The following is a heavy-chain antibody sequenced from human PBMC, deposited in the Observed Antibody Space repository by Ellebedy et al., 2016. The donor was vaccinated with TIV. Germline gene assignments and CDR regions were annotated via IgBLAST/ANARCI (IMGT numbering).Heavy chain of an antibody. CDR2: ISSSGSTI. CDR1: GFTFSDYY. Sequence: GGSLRLSXAASGFTFSDYYMSWIRQAPGKGLEWVSYISSSGSTIYYADSVKGRFTIPRDNAKNSLYLQMNSLRDEDTAVYYCARDAFTYYYGSGSHTIDYWGQGTLVTVSS. CDR3: ARDAFTYYYGSGSHTIDY. D-gene: IGHD3-10*01. V-gene: IGHV3-11*04. J-gene: IGHJ4*02.